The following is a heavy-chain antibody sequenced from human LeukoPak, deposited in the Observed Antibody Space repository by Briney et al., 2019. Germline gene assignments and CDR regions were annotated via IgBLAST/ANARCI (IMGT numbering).Heavy chain of an antibody. CDR3: ARELGYCSGGSCYNVGFDY. Sequence: SETLSLTCAVYGGSFSGYYWSWIRQPPGKGLEWIGSIYYSGSTYYNPSLKSRVTISVDTSKNQFSLKLSSVTAADTAVYYCARELGYCSGGSCYNVGFDYWGQGTLVTVSS. CDR1: GGSFSGYY. D-gene: IGHD2-15*01. J-gene: IGHJ4*02. V-gene: IGHV4-34*01. CDR2: IYYSGST.